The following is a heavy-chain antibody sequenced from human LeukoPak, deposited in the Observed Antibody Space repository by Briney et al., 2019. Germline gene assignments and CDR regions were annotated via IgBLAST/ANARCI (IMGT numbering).Heavy chain of an antibody. D-gene: IGHD3-22*01. CDR3: AKDYDGSALPYNWFDP. V-gene: IGHV1-18*01. CDR2: ISAYNGDT. Sequence: GASVKVSCKASGYTFNNYGISWVRQAPGQGLEWMGWISAYNGDTNYAQKLQGGVTMTTDTSTSTAYMELRGLRSDDTAVYYCAKDYDGSALPYNWFDPWGQGTLVTVSS. J-gene: IGHJ5*02. CDR1: GYTFNNYG.